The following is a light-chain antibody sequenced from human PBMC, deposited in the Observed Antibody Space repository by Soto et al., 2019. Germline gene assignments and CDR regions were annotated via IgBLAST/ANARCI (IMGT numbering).Light chain of an antibody. V-gene: IGKV1-5*03. J-gene: IGKJ4*01. CDR2: KAS. Sequence: DIQMTQSPSTLSASVGDRVTITCRASQSISTWLAWYQQKPGKAPKLLIYKASSLEGGVPSRFSGSGSGTKLNISISRLHPVVLATYYGQQYITSPPSFGGGPAVEIK. CDR3: QQYITSPPS. CDR1: QSISTW.